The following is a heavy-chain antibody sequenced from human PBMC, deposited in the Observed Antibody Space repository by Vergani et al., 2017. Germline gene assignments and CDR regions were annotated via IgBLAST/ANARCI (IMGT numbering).Heavy chain of an antibody. D-gene: IGHD3-22*01. CDR1: GFAFRTYG. Sequence: VHLLESGGGLVQSGGSLSLSCVASGFAFRTYGMHWVRQAQGKGLGWVAIIWYDGSNTYYADSVKGRFTVSRDNSRNTLFLQMNSLRVEDTAVSYCARSRYDSSGISTIFRYWGQGTRVTVS. CDR2: IWYDGSNT. CDR3: ARSRYDSSGISTIFRY. V-gene: IGHV3-33*01. J-gene: IGHJ4*02.